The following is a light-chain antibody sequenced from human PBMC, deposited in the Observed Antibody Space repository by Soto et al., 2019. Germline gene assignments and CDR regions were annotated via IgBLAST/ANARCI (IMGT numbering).Light chain of an antibody. CDR3: QSYDSSNVV. V-gene: IGLV6-57*04. CDR2: DDN. CDR1: SGSIASNY. Sequence: FMLTQPHSASECPGKTVTISCTRSSGSIASNYVQWYQQRPGSAPTTVIYDDNQRPSGVPDRFSGSIDSSSNSASLTISGLKTEDEADYYCQSYDSSNVVFGGRTKVTVL. J-gene: IGLJ2*01.